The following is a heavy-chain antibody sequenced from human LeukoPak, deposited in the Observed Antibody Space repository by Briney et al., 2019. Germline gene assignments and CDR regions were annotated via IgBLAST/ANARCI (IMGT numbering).Heavy chain of an antibody. CDR2: INPSGGST. V-gene: IGHV1-46*01. CDR1: GYTFTSYY. Sequence: ASVKVSCKASGYTFTSYYMHWVRQAPGQGLEWVGIINPSGGSTSYAQKFQGRVTMTRDMSTSTVYMELSSLRSEDTAVYYCASLSSSSSRDYWGQGTLVTVSS. J-gene: IGHJ4*02. CDR3: ASLSSSSSRDY. D-gene: IGHD6-13*01.